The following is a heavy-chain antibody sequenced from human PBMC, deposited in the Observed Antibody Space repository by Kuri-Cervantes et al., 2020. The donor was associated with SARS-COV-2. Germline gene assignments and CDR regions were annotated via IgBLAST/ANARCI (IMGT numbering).Heavy chain of an antibody. J-gene: IGHJ4*02. D-gene: IGHD2-21*02. CDR2: ITSKAYDGTT. V-gene: IGHV3-49*03. CDR3: SLTAIRFRSKTMFDY. CDR1: GFTFGDYA. Sequence: GESLKISCTASGFTFGDYAMSWFRQAPGKGLEWVGFITSKAYDGTTEYAASVKGRFTISRDDSKSIAYLQMNSLKTEDTAVYYCSLTAIRFRSKTMFDYWGQGTLVTVSS.